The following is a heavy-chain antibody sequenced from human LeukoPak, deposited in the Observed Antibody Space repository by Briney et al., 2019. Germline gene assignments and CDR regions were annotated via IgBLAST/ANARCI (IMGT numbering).Heavy chain of an antibody. CDR1: GYTFSNYD. V-gene: IGHV1-8*01. D-gene: IGHD2-2*01. CDR2: MNPNSGDT. Sequence: ASVKVSCKASGYTFSNYDINWVRQATGQGLEWIGWMNPNSGDTGYAQKFRGRVTMTGNTPISTAYMELSSLRSEDTAVYYCARVLSEEYCTSANCGDFDYWGRGTLVTVSS. J-gene: IGHJ4*02. CDR3: ARVLSEEYCTSANCGDFDY.